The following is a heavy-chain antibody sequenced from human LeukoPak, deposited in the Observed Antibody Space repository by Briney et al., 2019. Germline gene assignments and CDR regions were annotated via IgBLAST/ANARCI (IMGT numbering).Heavy chain of an antibody. Sequence: SSQTLSLTCAVSGGTIGMIDWWSWIRQPPGKGLEWVGEIFHTGTANYNPSLKSRLTISVDTSKNQFSLRLNSVTAADTAVYYCAKAFCGGDCHVDFWGRGTLVTVSS. V-gene: IGHV4-4*02. CDR2: IFHTGTA. CDR1: GGTIGMIDW. J-gene: IGHJ4*02. D-gene: IGHD2-21*02. CDR3: AKAFCGGDCHVDF.